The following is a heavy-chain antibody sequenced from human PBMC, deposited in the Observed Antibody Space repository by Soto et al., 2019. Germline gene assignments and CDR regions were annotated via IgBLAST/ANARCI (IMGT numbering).Heavy chain of an antibody. J-gene: IGHJ2*01. CDR2: IIPILGIA. D-gene: IGHD3-10*01. V-gene: IGHV1-69*08. CDR1: GGTFSSYT. CDR3: ARDRGRQDWYFDL. Sequence: QVQLVQSGAEVKKPGSSVKVSCKASGGTFSSYTISWVRQAPGQGLEWMGRIIPILGIANYAHKFQGRVTITADKSTSTAYMELSSLRSEDTAVYYCARDRGRQDWYFDLWGRGTLVTVSS.